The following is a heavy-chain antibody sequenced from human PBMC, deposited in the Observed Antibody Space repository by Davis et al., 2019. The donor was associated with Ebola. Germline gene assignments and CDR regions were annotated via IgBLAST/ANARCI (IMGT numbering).Heavy chain of an antibody. J-gene: IGHJ4*02. CDR3: ARSRHYDY. V-gene: IGHV3-21*01. CDR1: GFTFSSYS. D-gene: IGHD3-3*02. Sequence: GESLKISCAASGFTFSSYSMNWVRQAPGKGLEWVSSISSSSSYIYYADSVKGRFTISRDNSKNTLYLQMNSLRAEDTAVYYCARSRHYDYWGQGTLVTVSS. CDR2: ISSSSSYI.